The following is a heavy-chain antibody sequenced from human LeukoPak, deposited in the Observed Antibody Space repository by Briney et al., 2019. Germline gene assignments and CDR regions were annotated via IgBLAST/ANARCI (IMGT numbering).Heavy chain of an antibody. CDR3: ARHYCSSTSCYLRY. CDR2: IYPGDSDT. Sequence: ASVKVSCKASGYTFTSYGISWVRQAPGQGLEWMGIIYPGDSDTRYSPSFQGQVTISADKSISTAYLQWSSLKASDTAMYYCARHYCSSTSCYLRYWGQGTLVTVSS. D-gene: IGHD2-2*01. J-gene: IGHJ4*02. V-gene: IGHV5-51*01. CDR1: GYTFTSYG.